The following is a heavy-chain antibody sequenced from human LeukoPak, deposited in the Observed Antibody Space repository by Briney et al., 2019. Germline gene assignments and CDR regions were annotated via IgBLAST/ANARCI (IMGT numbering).Heavy chain of an antibody. CDR2: INPDNGGT. J-gene: IGHJ5*02. Sequence: ASVKVSCRASRYTFTDYYIHWVRRAPGQGLEWMGWINPDNGGTNYAQKFQGRVTMTRDTSIRTVYMDLSRLRSDDTAVFYCTREARVGNWFDPWGQGTQVTVSS. D-gene: IGHD2-2*01. CDR1: RYTFTDYY. V-gene: IGHV1-2*02. CDR3: TREARVGNWFDP.